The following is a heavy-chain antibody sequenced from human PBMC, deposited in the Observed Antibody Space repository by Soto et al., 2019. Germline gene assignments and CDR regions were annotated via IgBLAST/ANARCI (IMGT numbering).Heavy chain of an antibody. CDR1: GFTFNTYA. D-gene: IGHD2-21*02. CDR2: ISGSGGTT. V-gene: IGHV3-23*01. J-gene: IGHJ3*01. CDR3: AKGFIVVVTAIRPDDNFDV. Sequence: LRLSCAASGFTFNTYAMNWVRQAPGRGLEWVASISGSGGTTYYADSVKGRFTVSRDTSKNTLFLQMNSLSAEDTAVYYCAKGFIVVVTAIRPDDNFDVWGQGTMVTVSS.